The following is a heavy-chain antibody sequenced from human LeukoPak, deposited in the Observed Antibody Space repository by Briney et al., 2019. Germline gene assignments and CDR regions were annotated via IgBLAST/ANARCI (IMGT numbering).Heavy chain of an antibody. CDR3: ARDSRRITIFGVVIRTTTPDAFDI. J-gene: IGHJ3*02. V-gene: IGHV1-2*04. CDR2: INPNSGGT. Sequence: ASVKVSCKASGYTFTSYAMHWVRQAPGQGLEWMGWINPNSGGTNYAQKFQGWVAMTRDTSISTAYMELSRLRSDDTAVYYCARDSRRITIFGVVIRTTTPDAFDIWGQGSMVTVSS. D-gene: IGHD3-3*01. CDR1: GYTFTSYA.